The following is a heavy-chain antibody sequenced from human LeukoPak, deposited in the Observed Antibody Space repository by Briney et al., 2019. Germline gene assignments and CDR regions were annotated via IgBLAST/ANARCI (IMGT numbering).Heavy chain of an antibody. CDR3: AREIAVKDSSSWYYYYYYMDV. Sequence: SETLSLTCTVSGYSISSGYYWGWIRQPPGKGLEWIGSIYHSGRTFYNPSLKSRVTISVDTSKNQFSLKLSSVTAADTAVYYCAREIAVKDSSSWYYYYYYMDVWGKGTTVTISS. J-gene: IGHJ6*03. D-gene: IGHD6-13*01. V-gene: IGHV4-38-2*02. CDR2: IYHSGRT. CDR1: GYSISSGYY.